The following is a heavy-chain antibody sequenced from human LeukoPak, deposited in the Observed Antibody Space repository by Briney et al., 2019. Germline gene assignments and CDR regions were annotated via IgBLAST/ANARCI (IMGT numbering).Heavy chain of an antibody. CDR3: ATVYYYDSSELWFDP. Sequence: GGSLRLSCAASGFTFSSYAMSWVRQAPGKGLEWVSAISGSGGSTYYADSVKGRFTISRDNSKNTLYLQMSSLRSEDTAVYYCATVYYYDSSELWFDPWGQGTLVTVSS. V-gene: IGHV3-23*01. J-gene: IGHJ5*02. CDR2: ISGSGGST. D-gene: IGHD3-22*01. CDR1: GFTFSSYA.